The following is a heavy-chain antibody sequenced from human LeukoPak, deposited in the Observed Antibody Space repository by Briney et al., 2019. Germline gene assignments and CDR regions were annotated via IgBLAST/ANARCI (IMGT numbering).Heavy chain of an antibody. CDR3: ARGGAPGIAAAGERYYYYGMDV. V-gene: IGHV3-21*01. CDR1: GFTFSSYS. Sequence: PGGPLRLSCAASGFTFSSYSMNWVRQAPGKGLEWVSSISSSSSYIYYADSVKGRFTISRDNAKNSLYLQMNSLRAEDTAVYYCARGGAPGIAAAGERYYYYGMDVWGQGTTVTVSS. CDR2: ISSSSSYI. D-gene: IGHD6-13*01. J-gene: IGHJ6*02.